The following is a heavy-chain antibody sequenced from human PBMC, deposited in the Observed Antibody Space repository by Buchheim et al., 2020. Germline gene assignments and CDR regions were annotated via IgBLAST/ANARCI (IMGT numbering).Heavy chain of an antibody. V-gene: IGHV3-33*01. CDR3: ARDSTSANFDH. CDR1: GFTFSSFG. CDR2: IWYDGSKT. D-gene: IGHD2-2*01. J-gene: IGHJ4*02. Sequence: QVQLVESGGGVVQPGRSLRLSCAASGFTFSSFGMHWVRQAPGKGLEWVAVIWYDGSKTSYADSVKGRFTISRDNPKNTLYPQMNSLRAEDTAVYYCARDSTSANFDHWGQGAL.